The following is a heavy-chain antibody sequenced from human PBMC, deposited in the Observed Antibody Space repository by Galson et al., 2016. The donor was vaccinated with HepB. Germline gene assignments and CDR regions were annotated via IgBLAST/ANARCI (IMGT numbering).Heavy chain of an antibody. D-gene: IGHD7-27*01. CDR3: ARRAGDEDAFDV. V-gene: IGHV4-39*07. J-gene: IGHJ3*01. CDR1: GGSVSTTHFY. Sequence: ETLSLTCTVSGGSVSTTHFYWGWIRQPPGKGLEWVGSMSSSGNSYYNPSLKSRFTISMDTSKSQFSLKLDSVTAADTAVYFCARRAGDEDAFDVWGQGTMVTVSS. CDR2: MSSSGNS.